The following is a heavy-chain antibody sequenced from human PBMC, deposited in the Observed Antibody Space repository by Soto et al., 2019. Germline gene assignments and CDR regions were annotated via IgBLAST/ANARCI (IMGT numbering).Heavy chain of an antibody. CDR1: GYTFTSYD. Sequence: QVQLVQSGAEVKKPGASVKVSCKASGYTFTSYDINWVRQATGQGLEWMGWMNPNSGNTGYAQKFQGRVNMTRNTSISTAYRELSSLRSEDTAVYYCARAGYSSSSSIYYYYGMDVWGQGTTVTVSS. D-gene: IGHD6-6*01. V-gene: IGHV1-8*01. CDR2: MNPNSGNT. J-gene: IGHJ6*02. CDR3: ARAGYSSSSSIYYYYGMDV.